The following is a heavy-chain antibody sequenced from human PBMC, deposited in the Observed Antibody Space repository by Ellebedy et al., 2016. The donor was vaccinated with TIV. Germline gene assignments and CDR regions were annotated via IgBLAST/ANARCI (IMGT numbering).Heavy chain of an antibody. CDR2: ISSSGSTI. CDR3: ARGAVAGLGADAFDI. Sequence: GESLKISXAASGFTFSDYYMSWIRQAPGKGLEWVSYISSSGSTIYYADSVKGRFTISRDNAKNSLYLQMNSLRAEDTAVYYCARGAVAGLGADAFDIWGQGTMVTVSS. J-gene: IGHJ3*02. D-gene: IGHD6-19*01. V-gene: IGHV3-11*01. CDR1: GFTFSDYY.